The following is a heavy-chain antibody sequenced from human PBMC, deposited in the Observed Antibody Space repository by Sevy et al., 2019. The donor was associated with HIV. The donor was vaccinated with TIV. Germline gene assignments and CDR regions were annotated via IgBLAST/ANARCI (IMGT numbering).Heavy chain of an antibody. J-gene: IGHJ5*02. D-gene: IGHD1-26*01. CDR3: AGENAWGRGYP. CDR1: GGSITSLY. Sequence: SETLSLTCTVSGGSITSLYWNWIRQPPGKGLEWIANIYYNGHINYNPSLKSRVTLSLDTCKNQFSLRLSSVTAADTAMYYCAGENAWGRGYPWGQGTLVTVSS. CDR2: IYYNGHI. V-gene: IGHV4-59*08.